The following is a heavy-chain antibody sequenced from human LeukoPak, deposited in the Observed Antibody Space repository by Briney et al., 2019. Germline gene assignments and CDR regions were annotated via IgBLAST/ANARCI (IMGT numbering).Heavy chain of an antibody. CDR3: ARFSEAAGDY. CDR2: MNTNSGNT. V-gene: IGHV1-8*01. J-gene: IGHJ4*02. D-gene: IGHD6-13*01. CDR1: GYTFTSYD. Sequence: GASVKVSCTASGYTFTSYDINWVRQATGQGLEWMGWMNTNSGNTVYAQKFQGRVTMTRNTSISTAYMELSSLRSEDTAVYYCARFSEAAGDYWGQGTLVTVSS.